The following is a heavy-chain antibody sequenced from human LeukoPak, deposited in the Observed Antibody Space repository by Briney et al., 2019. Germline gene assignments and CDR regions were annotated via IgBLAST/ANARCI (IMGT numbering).Heavy chain of an antibody. CDR2: ISAYNGNT. CDR1: GYTFTSYG. V-gene: IGHV1-18*01. J-gene: IGHJ4*02. D-gene: IGHD5-18*01. CDR3: ARDAGIQLWRGNFDY. Sequence: GASVKVSCKASGYTFTSYGISWVRQAPGQGLEWMGWISAYNGNTNYAQNLQGRVTMTTDTSTSTAYMELRSLRSDDTAVYYCARDAGIQLWRGNFDYWGQGTLVTVSS.